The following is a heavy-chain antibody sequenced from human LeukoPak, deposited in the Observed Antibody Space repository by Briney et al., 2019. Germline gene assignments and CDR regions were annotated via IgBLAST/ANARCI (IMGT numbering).Heavy chain of an antibody. J-gene: IGHJ4*02. Sequence: GGSLRLSCGASVFTFSSYSMNWVRQAPGKGLEWVSSISSSSSYIYYADSVKGRFTISRDNAKKSLYLQMNSLRAEDTAVYYCARYGSGSYYKDPFDYWGQGTLVTVSS. D-gene: IGHD3-10*01. CDR3: ARYGSGSYYKDPFDY. CDR2: ISSSSSYI. CDR1: VFTFSSYS. V-gene: IGHV3-21*01.